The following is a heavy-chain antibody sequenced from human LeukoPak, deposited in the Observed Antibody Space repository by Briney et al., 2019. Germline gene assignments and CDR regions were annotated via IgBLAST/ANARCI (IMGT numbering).Heavy chain of an antibody. CDR1: GFTFSSYS. D-gene: IGHD5-18*01. V-gene: IGHV3-21*01. CDR2: ISSSSSYI. J-gene: IGHJ4*02. Sequence: GGSLRLSCAASGFTFSSYSMNWVRQAPGKGLEWVSSISSSSSYIYYADSVKGRFTMSRDNAKNSLHLQMNSLTAEDTAVYYCARKADTGSYWGQGTLVTVSS. CDR3: ARKADTGSY.